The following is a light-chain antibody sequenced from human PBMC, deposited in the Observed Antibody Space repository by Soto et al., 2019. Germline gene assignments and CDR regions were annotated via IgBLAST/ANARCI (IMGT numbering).Light chain of an antibody. CDR3: MQALQTPPT. CDR1: QSLLHSNGFSC. CDR2: LGS. V-gene: IGKV2-28*01. J-gene: IGKJ2*01. Sequence: DIVMTQSPLSLPVTPGEPASISCRSSQSLLHSNGFSCLDWYLQKPGQSPQLLIYLGSNRASGVPDRFSGSGSGTDFTLKISRVEAEDVGVYYCMQALQTPPTFGQGTKLEI.